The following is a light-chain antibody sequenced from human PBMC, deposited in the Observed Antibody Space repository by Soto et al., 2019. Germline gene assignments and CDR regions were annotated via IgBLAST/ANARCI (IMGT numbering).Light chain of an antibody. J-gene: IGKJ5*01. V-gene: IGKV2-28*01. CDR3: QQYNNWPPIT. CDR2: WAS. CDR1: QSLLHSNGYNY. Sequence: EIVLTQSPLSLPVTPGEPASISCRSSQSLLHSNGYNYVDWYQQKPGQPPKVLISWASTRESGVPDRFSGSGSGTEFTLTISSLQSEDFAVYYCQQYNNWPPITFGQGTRLEIK.